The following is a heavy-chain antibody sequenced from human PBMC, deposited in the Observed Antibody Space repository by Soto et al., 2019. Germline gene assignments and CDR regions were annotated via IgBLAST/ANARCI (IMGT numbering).Heavy chain of an antibody. D-gene: IGHD2-2*01. V-gene: IGHV1-2*02. CDR3: ARVYCRSTTTLKCNWFDP. Sequence: ASVKVSCKASGYTFTGYYMHWVRQAPGQGLEWMGWINPNSGGTNYAQKFQGRVTMTRDTSISTAYMELSRLRSDDTAVYYCARVYCRSTTTLKCNWFDPWGQGTLVTVSS. CDR2: INPNSGGT. CDR1: GYTFTGYY. J-gene: IGHJ5*02.